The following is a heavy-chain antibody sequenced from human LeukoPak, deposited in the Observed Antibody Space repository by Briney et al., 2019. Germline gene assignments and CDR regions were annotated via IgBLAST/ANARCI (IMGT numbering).Heavy chain of an antibody. Sequence: GGSLRLSCAASGFTFSSYAMHWVRQAPGKGLEYVSAISSNGGSTYYANSVKGRFTISRDNSKNTLYLQINSLRAEDTAIYYCAKPARTDYADYWGQGTLVTVSS. J-gene: IGHJ4*02. V-gene: IGHV3-64*01. CDR1: GFTFSSYA. CDR3: AKPARTDYADY. D-gene: IGHD1-14*01. CDR2: ISSNGGST.